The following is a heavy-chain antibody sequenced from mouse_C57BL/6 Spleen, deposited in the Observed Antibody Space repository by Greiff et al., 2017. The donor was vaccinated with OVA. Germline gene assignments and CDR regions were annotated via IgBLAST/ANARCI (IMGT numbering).Heavy chain of an antibody. CDR1: GYAFSSSW. J-gene: IGHJ4*01. D-gene: IGHD1-1*01. CDR3: AREVYYYGSSDAMDY. V-gene: IGHV1-82*01. Sequence: QVQLKQSGPELVKPGASVKISCKASGYAFSSSWMNWVKQRPGKGLEWIGRIYPGDGDTNYNGKFKGKATLTADKSSSTAYMQLSSLTSEDSAVYFCAREVYYYGSSDAMDYWGQGTSVTVSS. CDR2: IYPGDGDT.